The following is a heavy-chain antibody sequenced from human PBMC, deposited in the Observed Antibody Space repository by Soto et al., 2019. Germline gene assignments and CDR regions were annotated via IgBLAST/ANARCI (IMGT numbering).Heavy chain of an antibody. CDR3: ARDGVAAGNINFDY. J-gene: IGHJ4*01. CDR1: GYMFTKSA. D-gene: IGHD6-19*01. V-gene: IGHV1-3*01. CDR2: ISGDSGNT. Sequence: ASVKVSCKASGYMFTKSAMHWVRQAPGQRIEWMGWISGDSGNTKYSPKLQDRVTITRDTSASTAYMELSSLRSEDTALYYCARDGVAAGNINFDYWGQGTLVTVSS.